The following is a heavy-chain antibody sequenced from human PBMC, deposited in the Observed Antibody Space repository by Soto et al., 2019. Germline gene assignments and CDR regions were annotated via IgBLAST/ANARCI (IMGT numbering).Heavy chain of an antibody. CDR2: INHSGST. CDR3: ARAVLRYFDWLLLSPYGTDV. Sequence: SETLSLTCAVYGGSFSGYYWSWIRQPPGKGLEWIGEINHSGSTNYNPSLKSRVTISVDASKNQFSLKLSSVTAADTAVYYCARAVLRYFDWLLLSPYGTDVWGPATTRTV. V-gene: IGHV4-34*01. CDR1: GGSFSGYY. J-gene: IGHJ6*02. D-gene: IGHD3-9*01.